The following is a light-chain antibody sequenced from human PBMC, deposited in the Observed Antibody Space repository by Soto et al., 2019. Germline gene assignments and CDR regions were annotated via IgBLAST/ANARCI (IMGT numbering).Light chain of an antibody. CDR2: DVR. CDR1: SSDVGGYNY. Sequence: QSALTQPASVSGSPGQSITISCTGTSSDVGGYNYVSWYQQHPGKAPKLMIYDVRNRASGASNRFSGSKSGNTASLTISGLPAEDEADYYCTSYTSSSTLYVFGTGTKVTVL. J-gene: IGLJ1*01. CDR3: TSYTSSSTLYV. V-gene: IGLV2-14*01.